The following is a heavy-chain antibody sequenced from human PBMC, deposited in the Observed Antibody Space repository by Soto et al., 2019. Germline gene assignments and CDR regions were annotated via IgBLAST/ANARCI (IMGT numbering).Heavy chain of an antibody. D-gene: IGHD1-7*01. CDR1: GFTLSSYG. V-gene: IGHV3-30*18. CDR3: AKGGTGTNSWFDP. CDR2: ISYDGSNK. J-gene: IGHJ5*02. Sequence: GGSLRLSCAASGFTLSSYGMHWVRQAPGKGLEWVAVISYDGSNKYYADSVKGRFTISRDNSKNTLYLQMNSLRAEDTAVYYCAKGGTGTNSWFDPWGQGTLVTVSS.